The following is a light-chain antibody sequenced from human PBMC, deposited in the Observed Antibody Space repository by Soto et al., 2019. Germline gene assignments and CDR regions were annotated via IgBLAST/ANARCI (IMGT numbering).Light chain of an antibody. CDR1: QRVSSSY. CDR2: GAS. CDR3: QQYGSSPWT. V-gene: IGKV3-20*01. Sequence: EIVLTQSPGTLSLSPGERATLSCRASQRVSSSYLAWYQQKPGQAPRPLIYGASSRAIGIPDRFSGSGSGTDFTLTINRLEPEDFAVYYCQQYGSSPWTFGQGTQVEIK. J-gene: IGKJ1*01.